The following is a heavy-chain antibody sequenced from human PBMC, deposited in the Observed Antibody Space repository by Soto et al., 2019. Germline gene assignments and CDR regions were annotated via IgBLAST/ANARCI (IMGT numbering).Heavy chain of an antibody. V-gene: IGHV1-24*01. D-gene: IGHD1-26*01. CDR3: ATALSSGIATPWFDP. CDR2: FDPEDGET. Sequence: ASVKVSCKVSGYTLTELSMHWVRQAPGKGLEWMGGFDPEDGETIYAQKFQGRVTMTEDTSTDTAYMELSSLRSEDTAVYYCATALSSGIATPWFDPWGQGTLVTVSS. CDR1: GYTLTELS. J-gene: IGHJ5*02.